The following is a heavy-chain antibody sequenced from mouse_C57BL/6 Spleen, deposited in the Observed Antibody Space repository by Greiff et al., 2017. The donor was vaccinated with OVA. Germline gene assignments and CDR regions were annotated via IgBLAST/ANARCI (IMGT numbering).Heavy chain of an antibody. V-gene: IGHV1-55*01. CDR3: AREFITTANFDV. D-gene: IGHD1-1*01. Sequence: QVHVKQPGAELVKPGASVKMSCKASGYTFTSYWITWVKQRPGQGLEWIGDIYPGSGSTNYNEKFKSKATLTVDTSSSTAYMQLSSLTSEDSAAYYCAREFITTANFDVWGTGTTVTVSS. J-gene: IGHJ1*03. CDR2: IYPGSGST. CDR1: GYTFTSYW.